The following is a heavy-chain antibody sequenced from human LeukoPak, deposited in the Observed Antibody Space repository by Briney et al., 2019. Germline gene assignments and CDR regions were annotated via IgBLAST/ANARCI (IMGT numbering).Heavy chain of an antibody. J-gene: IGHJ5*02. V-gene: IGHV3-53*01. D-gene: IGHD3-10*01. CDR1: GFTVRNYC. CDR3: ARGSPVASGRYSIYSS. Sequence: GGSLRLSCAASGFTVRNYCMSWVRQAPGNGLEWVAVIYGDGSTYYADSVKGRFTISSDNLKNTLSLQMDSLRAADTAMYYCARGSPVASGRYSIYSSWGQGTLVTVSP. CDR2: IYGDGST.